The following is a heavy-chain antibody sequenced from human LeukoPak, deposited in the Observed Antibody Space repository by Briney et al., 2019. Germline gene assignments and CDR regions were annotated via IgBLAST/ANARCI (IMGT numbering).Heavy chain of an antibody. CDR3: ARPIAYGDYERLFWFDP. CDR1: GGSISSSSYY. J-gene: IGHJ5*02. Sequence: SETLSLTCTVSGGSISSSSYYWGWIRQPPGKGLEWIGSIYYSGSTYYNPSLKSRVIISVDTSKNQFSLKLSSVTAAYTAAYYCARPIAYGDYERLFWFDPWGQGTLVTVSS. CDR2: IYYSGST. D-gene: IGHD4-17*01. V-gene: IGHV4-39*01.